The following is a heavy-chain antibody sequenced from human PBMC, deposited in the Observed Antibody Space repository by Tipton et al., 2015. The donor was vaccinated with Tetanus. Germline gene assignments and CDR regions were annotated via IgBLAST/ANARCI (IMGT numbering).Heavy chain of an antibody. CDR2: IYHSGST. CDR1: GGSISSSNW. Sequence: SLRLSCAVSGGSISSSNWWSWVRQPPGKGLEWIGEIYHSGSTNYNPSLKSRVTISVDKSKNQFSLKLSSVTAADTAVYYCAGVNPHPPASSWDERGAFDIWGQGTMVTVSS. J-gene: IGHJ3*02. CDR3: AGVNPHPPASSWDERGAFDI. D-gene: IGHD6-13*01. V-gene: IGHV4-4*02.